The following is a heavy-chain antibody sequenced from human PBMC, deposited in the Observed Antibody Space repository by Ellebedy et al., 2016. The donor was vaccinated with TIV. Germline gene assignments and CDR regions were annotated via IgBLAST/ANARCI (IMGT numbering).Heavy chain of an antibody. CDR1: GGSISSGGYY. CDR2: IYYSGST. D-gene: IGHD3-22*01. CDR3: ASFPGSGYHGYYYYMDV. J-gene: IGHJ6*03. Sequence: SETLSLXXTVSGGSISSGGYYWSWIRQHPGKGLEWIGYIYYSGSTYYNPSLKSRVTISVDTSKNQFSLKLSSVTAADTAVYYCASFPGSGYHGYYYYMDVWGKGTTVTVSS. V-gene: IGHV4-31*03.